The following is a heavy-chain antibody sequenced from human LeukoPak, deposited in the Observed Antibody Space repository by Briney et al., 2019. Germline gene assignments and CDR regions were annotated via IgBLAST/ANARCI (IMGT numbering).Heavy chain of an antibody. J-gene: IGHJ5*02. V-gene: IGHV4-34*01. Sequence: PSETLSLTCAVYGGTFSGYYWSWLRQPPGKGLEWIGEINHSGSTNYNPSLKSRVTISVDTSKHQFSLKLSSVTAADAAVYYCARDLPYNYDILTGYFRWFDPWGQGTLVTVSS. CDR1: GGTFSGYY. D-gene: IGHD3-9*01. CDR3: ARDLPYNYDILTGYFRWFDP. CDR2: INHSGST.